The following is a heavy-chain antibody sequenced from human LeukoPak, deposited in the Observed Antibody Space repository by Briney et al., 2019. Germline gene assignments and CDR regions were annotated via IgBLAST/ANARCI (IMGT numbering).Heavy chain of an antibody. D-gene: IGHD6-13*01. V-gene: IGHV3-48*03. CDR1: GFIFSNYW. CDR3: AREGSSWPPTLDY. CDR2: ISSSGSTI. J-gene: IGHJ4*02. Sequence: GSLRLSCAASGFIFSNYWMTWVRQAPGKGLEWVSYISSSGSTIYYADSVKGRFTISRDNAKNSLYLQMNSLRAEDTAVYYCAREGSSWPPTLDYWGQGTLVTVSS.